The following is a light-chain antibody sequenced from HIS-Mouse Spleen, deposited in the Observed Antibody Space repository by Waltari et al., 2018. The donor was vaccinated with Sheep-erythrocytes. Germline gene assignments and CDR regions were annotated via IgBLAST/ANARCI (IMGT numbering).Light chain of an antibody. CDR3: QQSYSTPRT. J-gene: IGKJ1*01. Sequence: DIQMTQSPSSLSASVGDRVTITCRASQSISSYLNWYQQKPGKAPKLLIYAASSLQSGGPSRFSGSGSGTEFTLTISSLRPEDFATYYCQQSYSTPRTFGQGTKVEIK. V-gene: IGKV1-39*01. CDR2: AAS. CDR1: QSISSY.